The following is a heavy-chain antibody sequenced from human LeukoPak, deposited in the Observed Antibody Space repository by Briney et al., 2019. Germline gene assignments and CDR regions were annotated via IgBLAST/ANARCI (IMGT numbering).Heavy chain of an antibody. CDR1: GFTFSSYE. Sequence: PGGSLRLSCAASGFTFSSYEMNWVRQAPGKGLEWVSYISISGSAIYYAESVKGRFTISRDNATNTLYLQMNSLRAEDTAVYYCARELELTADAFDIWGQGTMVTVSS. CDR2: ISISGSAI. J-gene: IGHJ3*02. D-gene: IGHD2-21*02. CDR3: ARELELTADAFDI. V-gene: IGHV3-48*03.